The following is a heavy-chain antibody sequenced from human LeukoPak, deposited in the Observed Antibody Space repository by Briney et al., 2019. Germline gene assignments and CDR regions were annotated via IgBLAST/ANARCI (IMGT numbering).Heavy chain of an antibody. CDR1: GFSFSTYA. V-gene: IGHV3-23*01. D-gene: IGHD6-19*01. Sequence: GGSLRLSCAGSGFSFSTYAMTWVRQAPGMGLESVSAISGSGGYTYYADSVKDRFTISRDNSKNTLYLQMNSLRAEDTAIYYCAKAEGKNPTGGRWLDWGQGTLVTVSS. J-gene: IGHJ4*02. CDR2: ISGSGGYT. CDR3: AKAEGKNPTGGRWLD.